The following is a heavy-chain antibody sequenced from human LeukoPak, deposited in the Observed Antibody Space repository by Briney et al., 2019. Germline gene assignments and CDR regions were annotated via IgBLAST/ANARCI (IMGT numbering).Heavy chain of an antibody. CDR3: ARADGDRDGYNFWFDP. V-gene: IGHV6-1*01. D-gene: IGHD5-24*01. CDR1: GDSVSRNSAA. J-gene: IGHJ5*02. Sequence: SQTLSLTCAISGDSVSRNSAAWNWIRQSPSGGLEWLGSTYYRSKWYNDYAVSVESRITINPDTSKNQFSLQLNSVTPEDTAVYYCARADGDRDGYNFWFDPWGQGTLVTVSS. CDR2: TYYRSKWYN.